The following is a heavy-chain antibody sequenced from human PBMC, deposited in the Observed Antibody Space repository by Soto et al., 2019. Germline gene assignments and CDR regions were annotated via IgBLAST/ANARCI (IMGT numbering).Heavy chain of an antibody. V-gene: IGHV3-30*18. J-gene: IGHJ4*02. CDR2: ISYDGSNK. Sequence: SGGSLRLSCAASGFTFSSYGMHWFRQAPGKGLEWGAVISYDGSNKYYADSVKGRFTISRDNSKNTLYLQMNSLRAEDTAVYYCAKDLVPQYYFDYWGQGTLVTVSS. CDR3: AKDLVPQYYFDY. CDR1: GFTFSSYG. D-gene: IGHD2-15*01.